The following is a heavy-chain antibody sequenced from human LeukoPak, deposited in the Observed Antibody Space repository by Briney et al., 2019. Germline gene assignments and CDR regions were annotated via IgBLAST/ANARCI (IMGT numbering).Heavy chain of an antibody. Sequence: SQTLSLTCTVSGGSISGYYWSWSRQAPGKGVGWIGNLYYNRGAWYKSSLKSRVTTSVDTSKNEFSLKLSSVTAADTAVYYCARGVPGYCSSTSCYSHYFDYWGQGTLVTVSS. D-gene: IGHD2-2*01. CDR2: LYYNRGA. CDR1: GGSISGYY. V-gene: IGHV4-59*01. CDR3: ARGVPGYCSSTSCYSHYFDY. J-gene: IGHJ4*02.